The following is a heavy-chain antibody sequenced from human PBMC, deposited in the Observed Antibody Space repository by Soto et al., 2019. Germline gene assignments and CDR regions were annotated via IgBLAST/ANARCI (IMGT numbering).Heavy chain of an antibody. J-gene: IGHJ1*01. CDR1: GGSISSGDYY. Sequence: SETLSLTCTVSGGSISSGDYYWSWIRQPPGKGLEWIGYIYYSGSTYYNPSLKSRVTISVDTSKNQFSLKLSSVTAADTAVYYCAREAGRLRFLEWLPPQHWGQGTLVTVSS. CDR3: AREAGRLRFLEWLPPQH. V-gene: IGHV4-30-4*01. CDR2: IYYSGST. D-gene: IGHD3-3*01.